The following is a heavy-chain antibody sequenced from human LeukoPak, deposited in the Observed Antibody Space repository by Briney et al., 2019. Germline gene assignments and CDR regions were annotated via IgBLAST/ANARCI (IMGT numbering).Heavy chain of an antibody. Sequence: SETLSLTCAVYGGSFSGYYWSWIRQPPGKGLEWIGEINHSGSTNYNPPLKSRVTISVDTSKNQFSLKLSSVTAADTAVYYCARGVRYTATKLDYWGQGTLVTVSS. CDR1: GGSFSGYY. V-gene: IGHV4-34*01. CDR3: ARGVRYTATKLDY. D-gene: IGHD5-18*01. J-gene: IGHJ4*02. CDR2: INHSGST.